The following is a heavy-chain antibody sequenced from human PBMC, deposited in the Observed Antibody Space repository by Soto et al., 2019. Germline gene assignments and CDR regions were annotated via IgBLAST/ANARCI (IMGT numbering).Heavy chain of an antibody. D-gene: IGHD2-21*02. Sequence: EVQLVVSGGGLVQPGGSLRLSCVASGFGFNDYWMSWVRQAPGKGLEWLANIKEDGSERYYFGSVKGRFTISRDNAKNSLYLQMSSLRAEDTAVYFCARRGDAFDFWGPGTLVTVSS. CDR2: IKEDGSER. CDR1: GFGFNDYW. J-gene: IGHJ4*02. V-gene: IGHV3-7*01. CDR3: ARRGDAFDF.